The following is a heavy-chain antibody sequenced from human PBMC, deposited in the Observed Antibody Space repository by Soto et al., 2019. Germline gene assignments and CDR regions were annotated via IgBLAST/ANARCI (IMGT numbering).Heavy chain of an antibody. CDR2: INAGNGNT. Sequence: QVQLVQSGAEVKKPGASVKVSCRASGYTFTIYAMHWVRQAPGQGLEWIGWINAGNGNTKYSQKFQSRVTITRDTSASTAYMELSSVRSEDTAVYYCARELHLLFYGEDWYFALWGRGTLVTVSS. J-gene: IGHJ2*01. CDR3: ARELHLLFYGEDWYFAL. CDR1: GYTFTIYA. D-gene: IGHD4-17*01. V-gene: IGHV1-3*01.